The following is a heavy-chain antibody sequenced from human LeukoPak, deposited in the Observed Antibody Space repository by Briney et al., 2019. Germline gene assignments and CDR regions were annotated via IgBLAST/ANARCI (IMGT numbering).Heavy chain of an antibody. J-gene: IGHJ1*01. CDR1: GGSISSYY. D-gene: IGHD3-22*01. CDR2: IYYSGST. V-gene: IGHV4-59*01. CDR3: ARVRNYYDSSDFQH. Sequence: SETLSLTCTVSGGSISSYYWSWIRQPPGKGLEWIGYIYYSGSTNYNPSLKSRVTISVDTSKNQFSLKLSSVTAADTAVYYCARVRNYYDSSDFQHWGQGTLVTVSS.